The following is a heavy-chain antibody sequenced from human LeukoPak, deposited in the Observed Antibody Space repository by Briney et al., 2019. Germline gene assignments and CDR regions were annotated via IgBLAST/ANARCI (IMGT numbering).Heavy chain of an antibody. Sequence: GGSLRLSCAASGFTFSTYAMSWVRQAPGKGLEWVSAISGSGGTTYNADSVKGRLTISRDNSKSTLYLQMNSLRAEDTALYYCAKSRSAYPRVDGFDMWGQGTMVTVSS. CDR2: ISGSGGTT. D-gene: IGHD3-3*01. CDR3: AKSRSAYPRVDGFDM. J-gene: IGHJ3*02. CDR1: GFTFSTYA. V-gene: IGHV3-23*01.